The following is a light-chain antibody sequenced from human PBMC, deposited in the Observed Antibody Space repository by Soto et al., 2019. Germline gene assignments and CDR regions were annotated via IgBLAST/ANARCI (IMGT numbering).Light chain of an antibody. J-gene: IGLJ2*01. CDR3: HVWDSSSDHVV. V-gene: IGLV3-21*04. Sequence: SYELNQPPSVSVAPGKTAKITCWGNNIGSKSVHWYQQKPGQAPVLVIYHDSARPSGIPERFSGSNSGNTATLTISRVEAGDEADYYCHVWDSSSDHVVFGGGTKLTVL. CDR1: NIGSKS. CDR2: HDS.